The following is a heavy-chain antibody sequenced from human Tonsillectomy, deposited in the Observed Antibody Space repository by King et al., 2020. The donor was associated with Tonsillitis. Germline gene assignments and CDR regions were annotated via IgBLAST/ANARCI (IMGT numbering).Heavy chain of an antibody. CDR1: GGSISSSSYY. CDR3: ARHSYGSWSYYGDY. CDR2: IYYSGGT. Sequence: LQLQESGPGLVKPSETLSLTCTVSGGSISSSSYYLGWLRQPPVKGLEWIGSIYYSGGTYSNPSLNSRVTISLDTSKNQFSLNVSSVTAADTAVYYCARHSYGSWSYYGDYWGQGTLVTVSS. J-gene: IGHJ4*02. V-gene: IGHV4-39*01. D-gene: IGHD3-10*01.